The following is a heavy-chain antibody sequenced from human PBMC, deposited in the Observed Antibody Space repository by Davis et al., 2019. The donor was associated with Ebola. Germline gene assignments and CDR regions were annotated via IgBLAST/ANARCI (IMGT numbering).Heavy chain of an antibody. J-gene: IGHJ6*01. CDR2: IGTAGDT. CDR1: RFTLRRYD. Sequence: ESLKISCAASRFTLRRYDMHWVRQATGKGLEWVSSIGTAGDTYYPGSVKGRFTISRENAKNSLYLQMNSLHQGPIGLPPGTLLQEHLWG. CDR3: TLLQEHL. V-gene: IGHV3-13*01.